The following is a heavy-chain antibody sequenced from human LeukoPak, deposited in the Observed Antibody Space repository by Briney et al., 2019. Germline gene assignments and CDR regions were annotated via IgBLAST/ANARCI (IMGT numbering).Heavy chain of an antibody. CDR2: INPNSGGT. Sequence: ASVKVSCKASGYTFTAYYIHWVRQAPGQGLEWMGWINPNSGGTNYAQKFQGRVSMTRDTSITTAYMELSRLRSDDTAVYYCARGLDIAARPGAIDYWGQGTLVTVSS. D-gene: IGHD6-6*01. J-gene: IGHJ4*02. CDR1: GYTFTAYY. CDR3: ARGLDIAARPGAIDY. V-gene: IGHV1-2*02.